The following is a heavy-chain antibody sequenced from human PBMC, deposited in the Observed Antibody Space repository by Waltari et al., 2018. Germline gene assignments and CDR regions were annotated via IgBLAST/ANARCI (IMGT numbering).Heavy chain of an antibody. CDR3: ARLYDSSAYYNTYLDP. CDR1: GYTFSNYG. V-gene: IGHV1-18*01. Sequence: QVQLVQSGAEVRKPGASVKVSCKASGYTFSNYGIAWVRQATGQGLEWMGWIRGYNGDTKYAREFEGRLTVTTNPSTNTARMALRSLRSDDTAVYYCARLYDSSAYYNTYLDPWGQGALVTVSS. J-gene: IGHJ5*02. D-gene: IGHD3-22*01. CDR2: IRGYNGDT.